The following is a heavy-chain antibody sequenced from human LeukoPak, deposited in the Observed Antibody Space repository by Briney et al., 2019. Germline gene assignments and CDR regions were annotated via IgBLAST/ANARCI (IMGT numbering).Heavy chain of an antibody. CDR2: IYSGGST. Sequence: GGSLRLSCAASGFTFSSYAMSWVRQAPGKGLEWVSVIYSGGSTHYADSVKGRFTISRDNSKNTLYLQMNSLRAEDTAVYYCGLYYYGSGSYYGMDVWGQGTTVTVSS. D-gene: IGHD3-10*01. J-gene: IGHJ6*02. CDR3: GLYYYGSGSYYGMDV. V-gene: IGHV3-66*01. CDR1: GFTFSSYA.